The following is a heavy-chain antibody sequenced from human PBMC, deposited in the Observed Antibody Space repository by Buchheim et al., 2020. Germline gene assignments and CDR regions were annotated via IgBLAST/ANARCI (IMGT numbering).Heavy chain of an antibody. Sequence: EVQLVESGGGLVQPGGSLRLSCAASGFTFSSYWMSWVRQAPGKGLEWVANIKQDGSEKSYVDSVKGRFTISRDNAKNSLYLQMNSLRAEDTAVYYCARDQETLYYYYYGMDVWGQGTT. CDR3: ARDQETLYYYYYGMDV. V-gene: IGHV3-7*01. CDR2: IKQDGSEK. J-gene: IGHJ6*02. CDR1: GFTFSSYW.